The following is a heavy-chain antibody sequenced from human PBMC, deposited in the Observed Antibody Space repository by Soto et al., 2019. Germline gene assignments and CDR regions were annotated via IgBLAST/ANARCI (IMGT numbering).Heavy chain of an antibody. J-gene: IGHJ6*02. CDR3: ARDSDIAVVYYFYGRDI. V-gene: IGHV6-1*01. CDR1: WDSVSSNSAA. CDR2: TYYRSKWYN. Sequence: PSQTLSLTCAICWDSVSSNSAAWNWIRQSPSRGLEWLGRTYYRSKWYNDYAVSVKSRITINPDNSKNKFSLQLNSVTPEDTAVYYCARDSDIAVVYYFYGRDIWGQATTGTV. D-gene: IGHD6-19*01.